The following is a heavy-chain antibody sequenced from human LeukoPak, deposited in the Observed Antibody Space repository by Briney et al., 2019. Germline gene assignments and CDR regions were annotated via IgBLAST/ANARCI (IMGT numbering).Heavy chain of an antibody. Sequence: MSSCKAYAHTLIKLTICCVRQPPRRERECRGGFAPENDERMYTGKFRGRVTMPEDISTDTAYMELSSRRSEDTAVYFCATEMTSVVPDYWGEGTLVTVSS. CDR2: FAPENDER. CDR3: ATEMTSVVPDY. J-gene: IGHJ4*02. CDR1: AHTLIKLT. V-gene: IGHV1-24*01. D-gene: IGHD4-11*01.